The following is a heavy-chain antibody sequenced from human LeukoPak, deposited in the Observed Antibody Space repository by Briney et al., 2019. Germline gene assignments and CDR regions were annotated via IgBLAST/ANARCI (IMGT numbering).Heavy chain of an antibody. V-gene: IGHV5-10-1*01. CDR1: GYRFTSYW. Sequence: GESLKISCKGSGYRFTSYWISWVRQMPGKGLEWMGRIDPSDSYTNYSPSFQGHVTISADKSIRTAYLQWNSLKASDTAIYYCVRHLSDITSCPNYWGPGTLITVAS. D-gene: IGHD2-2*01. CDR3: VRHLSDITSCPNY. J-gene: IGHJ4*02. CDR2: IDPSDSYT.